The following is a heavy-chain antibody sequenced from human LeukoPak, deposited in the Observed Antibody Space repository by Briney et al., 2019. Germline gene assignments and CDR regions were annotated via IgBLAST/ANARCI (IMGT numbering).Heavy chain of an antibody. CDR3: ARDAVGPNPDSGDYGMDV. J-gene: IGHJ6*02. Sequence: SETLSLTCTVSGGSISSYYWSWIRQPPGKGLEWFGYIYYSGSTNYNPSLKSRVTISVDTSKNQFSLKLSSVTAADTAVYYCARDAVGPNPDSGDYGMDVWGQGTTVTVSS. D-gene: IGHD1-26*01. CDR2: IYYSGST. CDR1: GGSISSYY. V-gene: IGHV4-59*01.